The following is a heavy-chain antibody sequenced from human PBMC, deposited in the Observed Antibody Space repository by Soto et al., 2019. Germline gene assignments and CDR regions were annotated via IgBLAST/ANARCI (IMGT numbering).Heavy chain of an antibody. CDR1: GGSISDYY. J-gene: IGHJ4*02. D-gene: IGHD6-13*01. V-gene: IGHV4-4*07. Sequence: SETLSLTCTVSGGSISDYYWSWIRQPAGKGLEWIGRIYTSGSTNYNPSLKSRVTMSVDTSKNQFSLKLGSLTAADTAVYYCARDYSSNWYSDYWGQGTLVTVSS. CDR2: IYTSGST. CDR3: ARDYSSNWYSDY.